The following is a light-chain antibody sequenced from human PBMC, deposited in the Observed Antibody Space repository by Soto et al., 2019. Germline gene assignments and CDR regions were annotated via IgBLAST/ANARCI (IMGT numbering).Light chain of an antibody. J-gene: IGLJ2*01. CDR3: QTWDTGIRV. V-gene: IGLV4-69*01. CDR1: SGHSSYA. CDR2: LNSDGSH. Sequence: QLVLTQSPSASASLGASVKLTCTQSSGHSSYAIAWHQQQPEKGPRYLMYLNSDGSHIKGDGIPDRFSGSSSGAERYLTISSLQSEDEADYYCQTWDTGIRVFGGGTKLTVL.